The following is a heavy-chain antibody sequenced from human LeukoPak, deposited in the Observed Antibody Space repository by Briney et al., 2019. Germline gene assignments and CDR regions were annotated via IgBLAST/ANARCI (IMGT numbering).Heavy chain of an antibody. CDR2: IKQDGSEK. D-gene: IGHD1-14*01. Sequence: PGGSLRLSCAASGFMFRSYWKTWVRQAPGKGLEWVANIKQDGSEKNYLDSVRGRFTISRDDARNSLYLQMNSLRVEDTAVYYCARDQSIPNLDAFDIWGQGTMVTVSS. CDR1: GFMFRSYW. CDR3: ARDQSIPNLDAFDI. V-gene: IGHV3-7*05. J-gene: IGHJ3*02.